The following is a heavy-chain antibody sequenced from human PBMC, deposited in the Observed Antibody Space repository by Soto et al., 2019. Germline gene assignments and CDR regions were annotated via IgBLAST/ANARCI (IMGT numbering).Heavy chain of an antibody. J-gene: IGHJ6*03. Sequence: EVQLVESGGGLVRPGGSLRLSCAASGFTFSSYSINWVRQAPGKGLEWVSSIGRVSSHIYYADSVKGRFTVSRDNAKHSLYLQMNNLRVEDSAVYYCARDVYTGYDSYYYYYMDVWGKGTTVTVSS. V-gene: IGHV3-21*01. CDR2: IGRVSSHI. D-gene: IGHD5-12*01. CDR3: ARDVYTGYDSYYYYYMDV. CDR1: GFTFSSYS.